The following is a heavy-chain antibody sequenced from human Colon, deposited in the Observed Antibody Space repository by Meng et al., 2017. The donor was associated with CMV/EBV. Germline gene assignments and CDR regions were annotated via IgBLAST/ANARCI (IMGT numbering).Heavy chain of an antibody. V-gene: IGHV1-2*06. CDR1: DYRFTAYY. CDR2: FNPTSGGT. D-gene: IGHD6-19*01. J-gene: IGHJ4*02. CDR3: AREFEWLVPYY. Sequence: SCQASDYRFTAYYIPWVRQAPGQGLEWMGRFNPTSGGTNYAPRFQGRVTMTGDTSITTVYMELSGLRFDDTAVYYCAREFEWLVPYYWGQGSLVTVSS.